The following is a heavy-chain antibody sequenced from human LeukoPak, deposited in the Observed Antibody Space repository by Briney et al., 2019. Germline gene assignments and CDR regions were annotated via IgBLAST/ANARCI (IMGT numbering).Heavy chain of an antibody. CDR1: GGSISSYY. J-gene: IGHJ5*02. Sequence: SETLSLTCTVSGGSISSYYWSWIRQPPGKGLEWIGYISYSGSTNYNPSLKSRVTISVDTSKNQFSLKLTSVTAADTAVYYCARHSICFDPWGQGTLVTVFS. V-gene: IGHV4-59*08. CDR2: ISYSGST. CDR3: ARHSICFDP.